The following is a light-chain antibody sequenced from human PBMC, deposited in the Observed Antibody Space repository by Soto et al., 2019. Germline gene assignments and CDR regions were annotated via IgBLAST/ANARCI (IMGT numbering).Light chain of an antibody. CDR3: TSSTSSSTLV. Sequence: QSVLTQPASVSGSPGQSITISCTGTSSDVGGSNYVSWYQQHPGKAPRLMIYDVTNRPSGVSNRFSGSKSGNTASLTISGLQSEDEADYYCTSSTSSSTLVFGGGTKVTVL. J-gene: IGLJ3*02. V-gene: IGLV2-14*03. CDR1: SSDVGGSNY. CDR2: DVT.